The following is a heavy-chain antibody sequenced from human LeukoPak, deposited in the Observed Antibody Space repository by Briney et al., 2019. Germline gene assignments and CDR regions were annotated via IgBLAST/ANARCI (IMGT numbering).Heavy chain of an antibody. CDR3: ARGGPHTAMVGRYYYYYYMDV. J-gene: IGHJ6*03. D-gene: IGHD5-18*01. CDR2: INHSGST. CDR1: GGSFSGYY. V-gene: IGHV4-34*01. Sequence: SETLSLTCAVYGGSFSGYYWSWIRQPPGKGLEWIGEINHSGSTNYNPSLKSRVTISVDTSKNQFSLKLSSVTAADTAVYYCARGGPHTAMVGRYYYYYYMDVWGKGTTVTVSS.